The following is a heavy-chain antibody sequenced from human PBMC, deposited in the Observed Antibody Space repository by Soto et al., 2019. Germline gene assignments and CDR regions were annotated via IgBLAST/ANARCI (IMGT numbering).Heavy chain of an antibody. J-gene: IGHJ6*03. D-gene: IGHD3-10*01. Sequence: PSETLSLTCTVSGGSISSGGYYWSWIRQHPGKGLEWIGYIYYSGSTYYNPSLKSRVTISVDTSKNQFSLKLSSMTAADTAVYYCARVRYYYGSGSPRAYYYYYMDVWGKGTTVTVSS. CDR3: ARVRYYYGSGSPRAYYYYYMDV. CDR1: GGSISSGGYY. V-gene: IGHV4-31*03. CDR2: IYYSGST.